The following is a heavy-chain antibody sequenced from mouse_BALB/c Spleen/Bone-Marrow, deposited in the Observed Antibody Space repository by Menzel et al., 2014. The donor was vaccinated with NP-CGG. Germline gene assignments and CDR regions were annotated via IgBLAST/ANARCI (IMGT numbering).Heavy chain of an antibody. J-gene: IGHJ4*01. V-gene: IGHV2-2*02. D-gene: IGHD4-1*01. CDR1: GFSLTSYG. Sequence: QVQLQQPGPGLVQPSQSLSIPCTVSGFSLTSYGVHWVRQSPGKGLEWLGVIWSGGSTDYNAAFISRLSITKDDSKSXVFFKMNSLQANDTAIYYCASNWDYAMDYWGQGTSVTGSS. CDR2: IWSGGST. CDR3: ASNWDYAMDY.